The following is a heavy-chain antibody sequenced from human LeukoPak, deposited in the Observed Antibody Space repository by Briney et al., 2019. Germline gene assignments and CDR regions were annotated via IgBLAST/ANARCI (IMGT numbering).Heavy chain of an antibody. V-gene: IGHV3-23*01. CDR3: ADYGVSGVRNNFY. CDR2: ISVASNT. CDR1: GLAFSSYA. J-gene: IGHJ4*02. Sequence: VGSLRLSCAASGLAFSSYAMSWVRQAPGKGLEWVSTISVASNTFYADSVKGRFTISRDNSRNTVYLQMTSLRADDTAVYYCADYGVSGVRNNFYWGQGTLVTVSS. D-gene: IGHD3-3*01.